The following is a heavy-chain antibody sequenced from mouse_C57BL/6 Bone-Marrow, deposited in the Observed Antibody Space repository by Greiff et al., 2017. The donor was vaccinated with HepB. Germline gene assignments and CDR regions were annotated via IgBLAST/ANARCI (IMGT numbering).Heavy chain of an antibody. Sequence: ESGPGLVKPSQSLSLTCSVTGYSITSGYYWNWIRQFPGNKLEWMGYISFDGSNNYNPSLKNRISITRDTSKNQFFLKLNSVTTEDTATYYCAREGGPTAMDYWGQGTSVTVSS. J-gene: IGHJ4*01. CDR3: AREGGPTAMDY. D-gene: IGHD5-1*01. CDR2: ISFDGSN. CDR1: GYSITSGYY. V-gene: IGHV3-6*01.